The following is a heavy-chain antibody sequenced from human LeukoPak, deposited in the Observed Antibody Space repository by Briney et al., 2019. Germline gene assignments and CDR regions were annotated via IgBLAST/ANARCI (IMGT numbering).Heavy chain of an antibody. CDR2: ISGNGDNT. J-gene: IGHJ4*02. CDR1: GFTFSSYG. D-gene: IGHD3-10*01. V-gene: IGHV3-23*01. Sequence: GGSLRLSCAASGFTFSSYGMSWVRQAPGKGLEWVSTISGNGDNTYYADPVKGRFTISRDNSKNTLYLQMNSLRAEDTAVYYCARVTYGSGTYGAFDYWGQGTLVTVSS. CDR3: ARVTYGSGTYGAFDY.